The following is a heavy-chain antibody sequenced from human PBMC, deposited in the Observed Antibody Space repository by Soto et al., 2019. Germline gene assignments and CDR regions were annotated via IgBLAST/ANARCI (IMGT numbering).Heavy chain of an antibody. J-gene: IGHJ6*02. Sequence: QVQLVESGGGVVQPGRSLRLSCAASGFTFSSYAMHWVRQAPGKGLEWVAVISYDGSNKYYADSVKGRFTISRDNSKNTLYLQMNSLRAEDTAVYYCARESALRGSSSVYGYYGMDVWGQGTTVTVSS. CDR3: ARESALRGSSSVYGYYGMDV. D-gene: IGHD6-6*01. V-gene: IGHV3-30-3*01. CDR1: GFTFSSYA. CDR2: ISYDGSNK.